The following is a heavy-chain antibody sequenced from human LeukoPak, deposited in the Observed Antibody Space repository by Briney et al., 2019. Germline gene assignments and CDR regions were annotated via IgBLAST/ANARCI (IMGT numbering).Heavy chain of an antibody. V-gene: IGHV3-23*01. CDR3: TTDVVGASRAAFDI. D-gene: IGHD1-26*01. CDR2: IGGSGVRT. J-gene: IGHJ3*02. CDR1: GFNFNYYA. Sequence: GGSLKLSCAASGFNFNYYAMTWVRQPPGKGLEWVSGIGGSGVRTYYADSVRGRFTISRDNSKNTLTLQLSSLRVEDTALYYCTTDVVGASRAAFDIWGQGTMVTVSS.